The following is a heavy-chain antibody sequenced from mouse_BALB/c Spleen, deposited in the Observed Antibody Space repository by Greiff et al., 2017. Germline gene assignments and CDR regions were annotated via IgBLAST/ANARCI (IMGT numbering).Heavy chain of an antibody. D-gene: IGHD1-1*01. J-gene: IGHJ1*01. CDR2: IDPANGNT. V-gene: IGHV14-3*02. CDR1: GFNIKDTY. CDR3: ALYYYGSSYDWYFDV. Sequence: EVKLVESGAELVKPGASVKLSCTASGFNIKDTYMHWVKQRPEQGLEWIGRIDPANGNTKYDPKFQGKATITADTSSNTAYLQLSSLTSEDTAVYYCALYYYGSSYDWYFDVWGAGTTVTVSA.